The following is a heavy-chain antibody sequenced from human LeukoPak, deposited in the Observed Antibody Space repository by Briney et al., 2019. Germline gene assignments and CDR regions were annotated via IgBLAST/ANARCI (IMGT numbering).Heavy chain of an antibody. V-gene: IGHV3-23*01. CDR1: GFTFSSHG. Sequence: GGSLRLSCAASGFTFSSHGMNWVRQAPGKGLEWVSGISGSGGSTYYADSVKGRFTISRDNSKNTLYLQMISLRAEDTAVYYCAKDRNYDSSGYYYDYWGQGTLVTVSS. J-gene: IGHJ4*02. CDR3: AKDRNYDSSGYYYDY. D-gene: IGHD3-22*01. CDR2: ISGSGGST.